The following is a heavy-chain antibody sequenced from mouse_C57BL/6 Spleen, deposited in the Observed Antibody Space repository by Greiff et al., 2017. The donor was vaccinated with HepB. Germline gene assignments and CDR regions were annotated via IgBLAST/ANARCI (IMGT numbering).Heavy chain of an antibody. J-gene: IGHJ4*01. CDR1: GFTFSSYA. D-gene: IGHD1-1*01. V-gene: IGHV5-4*01. CDR2: ISDGGSYT. CDR3: AREGTTVVATDAMDY. Sequence: DVKLVESGGGLVKPGGSLKLSCAASGFTFSSYAMSWVRQTPEKRLEWVATISDGGSYTYYPDNVKGRFTISRDNAKNNLYLQMSHLKSEDTAMYYCAREGTTVVATDAMDYWGQGTSVTVSS.